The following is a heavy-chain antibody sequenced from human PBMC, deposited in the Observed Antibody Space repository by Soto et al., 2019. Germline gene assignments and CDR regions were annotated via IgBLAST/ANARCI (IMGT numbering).Heavy chain of an antibody. CDR3: ARGGNVRSSSIPYYYYGMDV. V-gene: IGHV1-69*13. Sequence: ASVKVSCKASGGTFSSYAISWVRQAPGQGLEWMGGIIPIFGTANYAQKFQGRVTITADESTSTAYMELSSLRSEDTAVYYCARGGNVRSSSIPYYYYGMDVWGQGTTVTVSS. CDR1: GGTFSSYA. CDR2: IIPIFGTA. D-gene: IGHD6-6*01. J-gene: IGHJ6*02.